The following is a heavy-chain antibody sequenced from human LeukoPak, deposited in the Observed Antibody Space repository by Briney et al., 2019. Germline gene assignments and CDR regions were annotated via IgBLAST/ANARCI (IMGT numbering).Heavy chain of an antibody. J-gene: IGHJ4*02. Sequence: GGSLRLSCAASGFTFSSHWMHWVRQAPGKGLEWVSVIYSGGSTYYADSVKGRFTISRDNSKNTLYLQMNSLRAEDTAVYYCARDGWDDYGDYEAPYYFGYWGQGTLVTVSS. CDR2: IYSGGST. V-gene: IGHV3-66*01. CDR1: GFTFSSHW. D-gene: IGHD4-17*01. CDR3: ARDGWDDYGDYEAPYYFGY.